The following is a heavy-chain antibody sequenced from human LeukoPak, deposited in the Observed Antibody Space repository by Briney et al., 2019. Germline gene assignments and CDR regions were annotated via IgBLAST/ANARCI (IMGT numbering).Heavy chain of an antibody. CDR3: ARVVLLWFGEFYYFDY. CDR1: GGSISSSSYY. J-gene: IGHJ4*02. Sequence: PSETLSLTCTVSGGSISSSSYYWGWIRQPPGKGLEWIGSIYYSGSTYYNPSLKSRVTISVDTSKNQFSLKLSSVTAADTAVYYCARVVLLWFGEFYYFDYWGQGTLVTVSS. D-gene: IGHD3-10*01. V-gene: IGHV4-39*07. CDR2: IYYSGST.